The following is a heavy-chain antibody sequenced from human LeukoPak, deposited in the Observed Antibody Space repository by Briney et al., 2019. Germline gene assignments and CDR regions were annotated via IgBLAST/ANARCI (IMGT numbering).Heavy chain of an antibody. V-gene: IGHV3-30*18. CDR2: ISYDGSNK. Sequence: PGGSLRLSCAASGFTFTTYWMHWVRQAPGKGLEWVAVISYDGSNKYYADSVKGRFTISRDNSKNTLYLQMNSLRAEDTAVYYCAKDLDYYDSSGYFGFDYWGQGTLVTVSS. CDR3: AKDLDYYDSSGYFGFDY. J-gene: IGHJ4*02. CDR1: GFTFTTYW. D-gene: IGHD3-22*01.